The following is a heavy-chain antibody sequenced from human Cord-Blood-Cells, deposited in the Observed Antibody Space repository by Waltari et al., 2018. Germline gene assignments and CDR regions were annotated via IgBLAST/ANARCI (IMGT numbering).Heavy chain of an antibody. V-gene: IGHV4-39*01. CDR3: ARQSLYCSSTSCYMFAFDI. CDR2: IYYSGST. J-gene: IGHJ3*02. Sequence: WGWIRQPPGKGLEWIGSIYYSGSTYYNPSLKSRVTISVDTSKNQFSLKLSSVTAADTAVYYCARQSLYCSSTSCYMFAFDIWGQGTMVTVSS. D-gene: IGHD2-2*02.